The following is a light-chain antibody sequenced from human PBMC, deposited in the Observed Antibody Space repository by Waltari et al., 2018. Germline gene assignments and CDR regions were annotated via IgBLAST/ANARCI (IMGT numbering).Light chain of an antibody. CDR3: QQSDISPIT. Sequence: DIQMTQSPSSLSASVVDRVTITCRASQSIINYLNWYQQKPGKAPKLLIYAVSSLHSGVPSRFSGSGSGTDFTLTISSLQPEDFSTYYCQQSDISPITFGQGTRLEIK. CDR1: QSIINY. CDR2: AVS. J-gene: IGKJ5*01. V-gene: IGKV1-39*01.